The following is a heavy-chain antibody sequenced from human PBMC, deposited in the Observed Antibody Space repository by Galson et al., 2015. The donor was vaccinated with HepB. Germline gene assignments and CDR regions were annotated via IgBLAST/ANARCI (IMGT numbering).Heavy chain of an antibody. CDR3: AREGRTPPYGDYDAFDI. V-gene: IGHV1-46*03. D-gene: IGHD4-17*01. Sequence: SVKVSCKASGYTFTSYYMHWVRQAPGQGLEWMGIINPSGGSTSYAQKFQGRVTMTRDTSTSTVYMELSSLRSEDTAVYYCAREGRTPPYGDYDAFDIWGKGTMVTVSS. CDR2: INPSGGST. CDR1: GYTFTSYY. J-gene: IGHJ3*02.